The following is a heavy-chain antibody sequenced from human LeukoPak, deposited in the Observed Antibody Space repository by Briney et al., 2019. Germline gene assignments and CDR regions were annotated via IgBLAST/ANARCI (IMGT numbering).Heavy chain of an antibody. CDR1: RFTFNSYA. D-gene: IGHD5-12*01. Sequence: GGYLRLSCAASRFTFNSYAMSWVRQAPGKGLEWVSVIGGSNGITFYVGSVKGRFTISRDNSKDTLYLQMNSLRAEDTAVYYCARNENSGWGYFDYWGQGTLVTVSS. CDR2: IGGSNGIT. CDR3: ARNENSGWGYFDY. J-gene: IGHJ4*02. V-gene: IGHV3-23*01.